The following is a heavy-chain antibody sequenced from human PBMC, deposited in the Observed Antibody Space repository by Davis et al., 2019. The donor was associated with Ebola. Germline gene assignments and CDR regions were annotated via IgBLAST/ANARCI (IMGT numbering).Heavy chain of an antibody. J-gene: IGHJ5*01. V-gene: IGHV3-20*04. Sequence: GESLKISCAAAGFTFDDYAMAWVRQPPGKGLEWVSGINWNGGSSGYADSVKGRLTISRDNAKNSLYLQMNSLRAEDTAFYYCARVNALTGYSRFDSWGQGTLVTVSS. CDR3: ARVNALTGYSRFDS. CDR2: INWNGGSS. CDR1: GFTFDDYA. D-gene: IGHD3-22*01.